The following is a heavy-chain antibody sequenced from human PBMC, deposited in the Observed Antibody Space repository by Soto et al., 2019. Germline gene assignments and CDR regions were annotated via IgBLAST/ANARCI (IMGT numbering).Heavy chain of an antibody. V-gene: IGHV4-34*01. Sequence: PSETLSLTCAVYGGSFSGYDWTWIRQPPGTGLEWIGEINHSGSSNYNPSLKSRVTISVDTSKNQFSLKLTSVTAADTAVYYCARHPSRTYSIIASWGQGALVTVSS. J-gene: IGHJ4*02. D-gene: IGHD1-26*01. CDR2: INHSGSS. CDR3: ARHPSRTYSIIAS. CDR1: GGSFSGYD.